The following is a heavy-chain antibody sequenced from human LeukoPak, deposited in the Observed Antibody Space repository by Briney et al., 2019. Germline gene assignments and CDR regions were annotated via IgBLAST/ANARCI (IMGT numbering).Heavy chain of an antibody. V-gene: IGHV4-4*02. D-gene: IGHD3-22*01. CDR3: TREDRPFCPFAY. J-gene: IGHJ4*02. CDR2: ISHDGAT. Sequence: GTLSLPCAVSGGSIDITNYWSWVRQAPGKGLEWIGEISHDGATNYNPSLRSRVAMSFDRANNQFSLSLTSVTAADTAVYYCTREDRPFCPFAYWGQGVLVTVSS. CDR1: GGSIDITNY.